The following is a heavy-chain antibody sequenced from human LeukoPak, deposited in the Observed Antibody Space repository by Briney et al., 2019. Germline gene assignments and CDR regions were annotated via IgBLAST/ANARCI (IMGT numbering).Heavy chain of an antibody. J-gene: IGHJ6*03. CDR1: GGSFSSSIYY. CDR2: IYYSGST. D-gene: IGHD6-19*01. CDR3: GGAVAGNHGSYYMDV. V-gene: IGHV4-39*01. Sequence: KPSETLSLTCTVSGGSFSSSIYYWGWIRQPPGKGLEWIGSIYYSGSTYYKSSLKSRVTISVDTSKNQFSLKLSSVTAADTAVYYCGGAVAGNHGSYYMDVWGKGTTVTVSS.